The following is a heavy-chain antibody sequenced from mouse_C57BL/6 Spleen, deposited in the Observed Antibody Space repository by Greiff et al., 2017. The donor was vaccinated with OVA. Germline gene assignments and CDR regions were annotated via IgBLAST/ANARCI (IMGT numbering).Heavy chain of an antibody. V-gene: IGHV5-4*01. Sequence: VQLKESGGGLVKPGGSLKLSCAASGFTFSSYAMSWVRQTPEKRLEWVATISDGGSYTYYPDNVKGRFTISRDNAKNNLYLQMSHLKSEDTAVYYCERDRGDDYDGAWFAYWGQGTLVTVSA. J-gene: IGHJ3*01. CDR1: GFTFSSYA. CDR2: ISDGGSYT. D-gene: IGHD2-4*01. CDR3: ERDRGDDYDGAWFAY.